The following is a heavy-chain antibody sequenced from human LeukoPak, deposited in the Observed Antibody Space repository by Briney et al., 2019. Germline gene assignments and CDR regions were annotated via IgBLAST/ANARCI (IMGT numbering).Heavy chain of an antibody. D-gene: IGHD1-26*01. CDR1: GGSISSGSYY. J-gene: IGHJ3*02. Sequence: KPSQTLSLTCTVSGGSISSGSYYWSWIRQPAGKGLEWIGRIYTSGSTNYNPSLKSRVTMSVDTSKNQFSLKLSSVTAADTAVYYCARGTTLAVGATMEGAFDIWAKGQWSPSLQ. V-gene: IGHV4-61*02. CDR3: ARGTTLAVGATMEGAFDI. CDR2: IYTSGST.